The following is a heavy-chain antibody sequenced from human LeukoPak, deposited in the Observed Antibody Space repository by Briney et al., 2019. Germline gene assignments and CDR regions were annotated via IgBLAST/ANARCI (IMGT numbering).Heavy chain of an antibody. CDR1: GFTFSSYW. J-gene: IGHJ4*02. CDR2: IKQDGSEK. D-gene: IGHD5-18*01. CDR3: ARSSIQLGEFDY. V-gene: IGHV3-7*01. Sequence: GGSLRLSCAAPGFTFSSYWMSWVRQAPGKGLEWVANIKQDGSEKHYVDSVKGRFTISRDNAENSLYLQMNSLRGEDTAVYYCARSSIQLGEFDYWGQGTLVTVSS.